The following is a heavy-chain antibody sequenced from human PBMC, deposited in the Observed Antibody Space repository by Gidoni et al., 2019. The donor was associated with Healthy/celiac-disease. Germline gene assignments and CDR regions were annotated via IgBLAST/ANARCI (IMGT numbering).Heavy chain of an antibody. Sequence: QVQLQESGPGLVMPSQTLSLTCTVSGGSIRSGGYYWSWIRQHPGKGLEWIGYIYYSGSTYYSPSLKSRVTISVDTSKNQFSLKLSSVTAADTAVYYCARGTRVDYGEPLDYWGQGTLVTVSS. D-gene: IGHD4-17*01. CDR3: ARGTRVDYGEPLDY. CDR2: IYYSGST. V-gene: IGHV4-31*03. CDR1: GGSIRSGGYY. J-gene: IGHJ4*02.